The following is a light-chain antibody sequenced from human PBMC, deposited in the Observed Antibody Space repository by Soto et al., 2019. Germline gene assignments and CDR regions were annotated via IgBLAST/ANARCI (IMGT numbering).Light chain of an antibody. J-gene: IGKJ2*01. Sequence: AIQMTQSPSSLSASVGDRVTITCRASQGIRNDLGWFQQKPGKAPKLLIYTASTLQSGVPSRFSGSGSGTDFTLTISSLQPEDFATYYCLQDYNYPYTFGQGTKVDIK. CDR2: TAS. CDR3: LQDYNYPYT. CDR1: QGIRND. V-gene: IGKV1-6*01.